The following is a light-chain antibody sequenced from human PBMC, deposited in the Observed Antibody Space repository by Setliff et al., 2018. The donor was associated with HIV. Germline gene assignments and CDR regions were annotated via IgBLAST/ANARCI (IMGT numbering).Light chain of an antibody. V-gene: IGLV3-21*03. CDR2: DAS. CDR1: IIGSKS. CDR3: QVWDSSSDHYV. J-gene: IGLJ1*01. Sequence: SYELTQPPSESVAPGKTARITCVGNIIGSKSVHWYQQKPGQAPVMVVYDASDRPSGSPERFSGSKSANTATQTISRVEAGDEADYYCQVWDSSSDHYVFGTGTKVTVL.